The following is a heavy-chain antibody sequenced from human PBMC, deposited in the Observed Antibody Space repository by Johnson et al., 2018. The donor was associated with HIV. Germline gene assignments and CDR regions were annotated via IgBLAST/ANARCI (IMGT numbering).Heavy chain of an antibody. CDR2: IGTAGAT. CDR1: GFTFSSYD. CDR3: AGGITMKPPTAFDI. J-gene: IGHJ3*02. Sequence: VQLVESGGGLVQPGGSLRLSCAASGFTFSSYDMHWVRQATGKGLEWVSAIGTAGATYYPGPVKGRFTISRENAKNSLYLQMNSLRAEDTAVYYCAGGITMKPPTAFDIWGQGTVVTVS. V-gene: IGHV3-13*01. D-gene: IGHD3-22*01.